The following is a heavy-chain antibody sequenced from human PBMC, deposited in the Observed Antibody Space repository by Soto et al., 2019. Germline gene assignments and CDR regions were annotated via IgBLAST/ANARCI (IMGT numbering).Heavy chain of an antibody. V-gene: IGHV3-23*01. CDR1: GFTFSSYA. D-gene: IGHD3-10*01. J-gene: IGHJ4*02. CDR3: AKAIWFGESNPTDY. Sequence: GGSLRRSCAASGFTFSSYAMSWVRQAPGKGLEWVSAISGSGGSTYYADSVKGRFTISRDNSKHTLYLQMNSLRAEDTAVYYCAKAIWFGESNPTDYWGQGTLVTVSS. CDR2: ISGSGGST.